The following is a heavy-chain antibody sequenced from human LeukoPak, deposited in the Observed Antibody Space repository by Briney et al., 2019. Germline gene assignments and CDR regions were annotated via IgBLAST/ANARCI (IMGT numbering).Heavy chain of an antibody. D-gene: IGHD3-10*01. CDR1: GFTFTSSA. V-gene: IGHV1-58*01. CDR2: IVVGSGNT. CDR3: AAGTRLFGELDY. Sequence: ASVKVSCKASGFTFTSSAVQWVRQARGQRLEWIGWIVVGSGNTNYAQKFQERVTIARDMSTSTAYMELSSLRSEDTAVYYCAAGTRLFGELDYWGQGTLVTVSS. J-gene: IGHJ4*02.